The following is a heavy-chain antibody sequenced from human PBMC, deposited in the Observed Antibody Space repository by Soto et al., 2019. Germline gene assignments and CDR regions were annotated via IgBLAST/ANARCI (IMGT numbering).Heavy chain of an antibody. J-gene: IGHJ4*02. CDR3: ARYSSGYVRYFDY. CDR2: IYYSGST. D-gene: IGHD3-22*01. Sequence: SETLSLTCPVSGGSISSGGYYWSWIRQHPGKGLEWIGYIYYSGSTYYNPSLKSRVTISVDTSKNQFSLKLSSVTAADAAVYYCARYSSGYVRYFDYWGQGTLVTVSS. CDR1: GGSISSGGYY. V-gene: IGHV4-31*03.